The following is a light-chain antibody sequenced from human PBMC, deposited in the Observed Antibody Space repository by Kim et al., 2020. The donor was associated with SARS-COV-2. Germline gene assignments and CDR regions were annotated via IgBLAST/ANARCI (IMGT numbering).Light chain of an antibody. V-gene: IGKV3-15*01. CDR1: QSVSTN. CDR3: QQYNNWPRT. Sequence: EIVMTQSPATLSVSLGEGATLSCRASQSVSTNLAWYQQKPGQAPRLHIYGAYTRATGIPARFSGSGSGTDFTLTISSLQSEDFEVYFCQQYNNWPRTFGQGTKVDIK. J-gene: IGKJ1*01. CDR2: GAY.